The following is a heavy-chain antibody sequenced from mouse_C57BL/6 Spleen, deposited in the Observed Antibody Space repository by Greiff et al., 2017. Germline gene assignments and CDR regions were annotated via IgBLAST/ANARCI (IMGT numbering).Heavy chain of an antibody. Sequence: EVMLVESGGGLVKPGGSLKLSCAASGFTFSSYAMSWVRQTPEKRLEWVATISDGGSYTYYPDNVKGRFTISRDNAKNNLYLQMSHLKSEDTAMYYCARVEGGYAMDYWGQGTSVTVSS. CDR3: ARVEGGYAMDY. V-gene: IGHV5-4*03. J-gene: IGHJ4*01. CDR2: ISDGGSYT. D-gene: IGHD3-3*01. CDR1: GFTFSSYA.